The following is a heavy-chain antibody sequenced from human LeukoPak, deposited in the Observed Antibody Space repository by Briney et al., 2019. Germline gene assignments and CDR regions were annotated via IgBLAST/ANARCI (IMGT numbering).Heavy chain of an antibody. CDR1: GGSFSGYY. J-gene: IGHJ6*02. CDR3: ARSSPTRYSSSWYHYYYGMDV. CDR2: INHSGST. V-gene: IGHV4-34*01. Sequence: PSETLSLTCAVYGGSFSGYYWSWIRQPPGKGLEWMGEINHSGSTNYNPSLKSRVTISVDTSKNQFSLKLSSVTAADTAVYYCARSSPTRYSSSWYHYYYGMDVWGQGTTVTVSS. D-gene: IGHD6-13*01.